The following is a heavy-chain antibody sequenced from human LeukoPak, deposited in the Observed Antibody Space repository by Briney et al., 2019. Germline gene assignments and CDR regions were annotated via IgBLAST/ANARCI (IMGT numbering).Heavy chain of an antibody. J-gene: IGHJ4*02. Sequence: SETLSLTCAVYGGSFSGYYWSWIRQPPGKGLEWIGEINHSGSTNYNPSPKSRVTISVDTSKNQFSLKLSSVTAADTAVYYCARGPHVLMVYAPVDYWGQGTLVTVSS. CDR3: ARGPHVLMVYAPVDY. CDR1: GGSFSGYY. CDR2: INHSGST. V-gene: IGHV4-34*01. D-gene: IGHD2-8*01.